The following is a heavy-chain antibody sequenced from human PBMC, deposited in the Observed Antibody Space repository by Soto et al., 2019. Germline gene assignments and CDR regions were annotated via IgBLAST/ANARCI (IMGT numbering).Heavy chain of an antibody. CDR2: IYYSGST. D-gene: IGHD1-26*01. CDR1: GAPITINY. V-gene: IGHV4-59*08. Sequence: PSETLSLTCTVSGAPITINYWSWIRQAPGKGLEWIGYIYYSGSTTYNPSLKSRVTMSADTSKDQFSLKLNSVTAADTAVYYCARQGGLVGATGYWGQGTLVTVSS. CDR3: ARQGGLVGATGY. J-gene: IGHJ4*01.